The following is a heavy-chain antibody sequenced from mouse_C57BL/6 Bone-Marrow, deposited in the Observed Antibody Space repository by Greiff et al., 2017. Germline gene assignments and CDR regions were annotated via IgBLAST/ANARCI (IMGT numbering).Heavy chain of an antibody. J-gene: IGHJ4*01. Sequence: VQLQQSGAELVRPGASVKLSCTASGFNIKDDYMHWVKQRPEQGLEWIGWIDPENGDTEYASKFQGKATITADTSSNTAYLPLSSLTSEDTAVYYCTFTVFYYAMDYWGQGTSVTVSS. CDR3: TFTVFYYAMDY. CDR2: IDPENGDT. CDR1: GFNIKDDY. V-gene: IGHV14-4*01. D-gene: IGHD1-1*01.